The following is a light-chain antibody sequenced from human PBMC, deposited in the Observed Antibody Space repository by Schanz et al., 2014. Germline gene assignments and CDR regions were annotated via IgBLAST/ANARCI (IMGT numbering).Light chain of an antibody. CDR1: SSDVGGYNY. CDR3: AAWDDSLSGWV. CDR2: DVS. Sequence: QSALTQPASVSGSPGQSITISCTGTSSDVGGYNYVSWYQQYPGKAPKLMIYDVSNRPSGVSNRFSGSKSGNTASLTISGLQAEDEATYYCAAWDDSLSGWVFGGGTKLTVL. V-gene: IGLV2-14*03. J-gene: IGLJ3*02.